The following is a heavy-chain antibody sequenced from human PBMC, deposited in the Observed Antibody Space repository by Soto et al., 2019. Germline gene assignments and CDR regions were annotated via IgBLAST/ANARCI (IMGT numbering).Heavy chain of an antibody. V-gene: IGHV6-1*01. CDR2: TYYRSKWYN. CDR3: ARDLVPGYTGFSDY. CDR1: GDSVATNTAT. D-gene: IGHD5-12*01. J-gene: IGHJ4*02. Sequence: SQTLSLTCDVYGDSVATNTATWDWIRQSPSRGLEWLGRTYYRSKWYNDYAVSVKGRITINPDTSNNQLSLQLNSVTPDDTAVYYCARDLVPGYTGFSDYWGQGTLVTVSS.